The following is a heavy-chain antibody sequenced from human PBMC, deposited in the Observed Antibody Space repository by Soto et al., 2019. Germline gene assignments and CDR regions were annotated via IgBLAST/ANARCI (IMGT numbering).Heavy chain of an antibody. CDR2: IYYSWST. CDR1: GGSISTYY. CDR3: ASDRSSGWDQGYGMDV. J-gene: IGHJ6*02. V-gene: IGHV4-59*01. Sequence: PSETLSLTCTVSGGSISTYYWSWIRQPPGRGVERIGYIYYSWSTSYNPSLKSRVTISVDTSKNQFSLKLRSVTAADSAVYYCASDRSSGWDQGYGMDVWGQGTTVTVSS. D-gene: IGHD6-19*01.